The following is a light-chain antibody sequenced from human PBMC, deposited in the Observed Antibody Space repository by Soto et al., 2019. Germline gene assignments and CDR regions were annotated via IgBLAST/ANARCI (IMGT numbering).Light chain of an antibody. CDR3: QQDYSYPRT. V-gene: IGKV1-5*01. J-gene: IGKJ1*01. Sequence: DIQMTQSPSTLSASVGDRVTITCRASQTISTWLAWYQQKPGKAPELLIYDASTLESGVPSRFSGSGSGTEFSLTISSLQPDDFATFYCQQDYSYPRTFGQGTKVDIK. CDR2: DAS. CDR1: QTISTW.